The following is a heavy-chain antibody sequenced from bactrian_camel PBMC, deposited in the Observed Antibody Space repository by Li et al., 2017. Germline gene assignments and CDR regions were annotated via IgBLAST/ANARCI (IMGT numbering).Heavy chain of an antibody. Sequence: VESGGGSVQAGGSLTLSCAVSGDLYSTQQIAWFRQRPGKEREGVSYISWSGGSTYYADSVKGRFTISQDNNRSKLYLQMNSLKTEDTAMYYCAVVGPSCDFWGQGTQVTVS. CDR3: AVVGPSCDF. CDR2: ISWSGGST. V-gene: IGHV3S59*01. J-gene: IGHJ4*01. CDR1: GDLYSTQQ. D-gene: IGHD2*01.